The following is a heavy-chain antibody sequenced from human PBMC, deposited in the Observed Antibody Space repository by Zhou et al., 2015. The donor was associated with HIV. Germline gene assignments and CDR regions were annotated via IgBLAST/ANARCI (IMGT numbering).Heavy chain of an antibody. CDR1: GYTFTGYY. J-gene: IGHJ5*02. D-gene: IGHD3-10*01. CDR3: ARDRSSGSYHLSPGGGRENWFDP. Sequence: QVQLVQSGAEVKKPGASVKVSCKASGYTFTGYYMHWVRQAPGQGLEWMGWINPNSGGTNYAQKFQGWVTMTRDTSISTAYMELSRLRSDDTAVYYCARDRSSGSYHLSPGGGRENWFDPWGQGTLVTVSS. CDR2: INPNSGGT. V-gene: IGHV1-2*04.